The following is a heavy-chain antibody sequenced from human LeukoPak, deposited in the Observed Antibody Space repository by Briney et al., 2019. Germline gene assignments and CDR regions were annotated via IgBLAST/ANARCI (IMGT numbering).Heavy chain of an antibody. D-gene: IGHD3-10*01. Sequence: GGSLRLSCVASGFIFSDYAIKWVHQAPGKGLEWVAVVSGVGDSTRYAESVKGRFITSRDNSKNIVYLHMNRLTVDDTAMYYCERGWFGKVGDFWGQGTLVTVSS. J-gene: IGHJ4*02. CDR3: ERGWFGKVGDF. CDR1: GFIFSDYA. V-gene: IGHV3-23*01. CDR2: VSGVGDST.